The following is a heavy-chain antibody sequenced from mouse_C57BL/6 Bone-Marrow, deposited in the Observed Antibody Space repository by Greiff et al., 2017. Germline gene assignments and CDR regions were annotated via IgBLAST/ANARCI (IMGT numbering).Heavy chain of an antibody. V-gene: IGHV14-4*01. J-gene: IGHJ3*01. Sequence: VQLQQSGAELVRPGASVKLSCTASGFNIQDDYMHWVKQRPEQGLEWIGWIDPENGDTEYASKFQGKATIPADTSSNTAYLQLSSLTSEDTAVYYCTTVTTVVAKGFAYWGQGTLVTVSA. CDR1: GFNIQDDY. CDR3: TTVTTVVAKGFAY. CDR2: IDPENGDT. D-gene: IGHD1-1*01.